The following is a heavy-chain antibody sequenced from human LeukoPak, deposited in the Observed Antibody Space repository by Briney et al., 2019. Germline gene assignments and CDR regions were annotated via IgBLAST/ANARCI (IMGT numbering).Heavy chain of an antibody. J-gene: IGHJ5*02. D-gene: IGHD6-19*01. CDR2: ISAYNGNT. Sequence: ASVKVSCKASGYTFTSYGISWVRQAPGQGLEWMGWISAYNGNTNYAQKLQGRVTMTTDTSTSTAYMELSSLRSEDTAVYYCATRVVDSSGWGNWFDPWGQGTLVTVSS. V-gene: IGHV1-18*01. CDR1: GYTFTSYG. CDR3: ATRVVDSSGWGNWFDP.